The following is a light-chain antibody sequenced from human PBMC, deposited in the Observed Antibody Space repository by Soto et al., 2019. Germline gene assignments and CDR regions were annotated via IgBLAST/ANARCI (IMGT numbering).Light chain of an antibody. CDR2: EVT. V-gene: IGLV2-14*01. CDR3: SSHTSGSTRV. CDR1: SSDVGGYDY. Sequence: QSALTQPASVSGSPGLSIAISCTGTSSDVGGYDYVSWYQQHPDKAPKLMIYEVTKRPSGVSNRFSGSKSGNTASLTISGLQPEDEADYYCSSHTSGSTRVFGSGTKVTVL. J-gene: IGLJ1*01.